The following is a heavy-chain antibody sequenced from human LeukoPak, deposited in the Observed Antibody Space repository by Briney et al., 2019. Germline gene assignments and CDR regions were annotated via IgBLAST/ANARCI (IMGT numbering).Heavy chain of an antibody. J-gene: IGHJ4*02. CDR3: ARQRDYGDYYFDY. V-gene: IGHV4-59*08. CDR1: GGSISSYY. CDR2: IYYSGST. D-gene: IGHD4-17*01. Sequence: SETLSLACTVSGGSISSYYWSWIRQPPGKGLEWIGYIYYSGSTNYNPSLKSRVTISVDTSKNQFSLKLSSVTAADTAVYYCARQRDYGDYYFDYWGQGTLVTVSS.